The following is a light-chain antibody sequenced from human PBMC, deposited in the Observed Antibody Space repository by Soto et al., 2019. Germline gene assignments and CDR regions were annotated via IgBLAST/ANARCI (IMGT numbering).Light chain of an antibody. CDR2: ENS. CDR1: SRDVGASAY. CDR3: STDTTSNLYV. V-gene: IGLV2-14*01. Sequence: QSVLTQPASVSGSPGQSITISWTGTSRDVGASAYVSWYQQDPGKASKVGLYENSPRPSGVYDRFPGSKSVNTACLPISGLQAEDEADYYCSTDTTSNLYVFGTGTKVTVL. J-gene: IGLJ1*01.